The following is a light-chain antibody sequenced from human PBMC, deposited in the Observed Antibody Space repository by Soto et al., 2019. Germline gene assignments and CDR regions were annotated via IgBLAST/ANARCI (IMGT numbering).Light chain of an antibody. CDR3: QQYGSSGT. Sequence: EILFTQSPATLSLSPGERATLSCRASQSVSSYLAWYQQKPGQAPRLLIYGASTRATGIPARLSGSGSGTDFTLTISRLEPEDFAVYYCQQYGSSGTFGQGTKVDIK. CDR1: QSVSSY. V-gene: IGKV3-20*01. J-gene: IGKJ1*01. CDR2: GAS.